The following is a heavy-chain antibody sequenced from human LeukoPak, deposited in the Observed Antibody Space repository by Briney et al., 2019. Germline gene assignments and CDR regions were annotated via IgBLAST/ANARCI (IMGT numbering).Heavy chain of an antibody. V-gene: IGHV3-74*01. D-gene: IGHD3-10*01. CDR2: IDSDGIST. J-gene: IGHJ5*02. CDR3: ARSGDFGCNNWFDP. Sequence: PGGSLRLSCAASGFTFSSYWMHWVRQAPGKGLVWVSRIDSDGISTSYADSVKGRFTISRDNAKNTLYLQMNSLRAEDTAVYYCARSGDFGCNNWFDPWGQGTLVTVSS. CDR1: GFTFSSYW.